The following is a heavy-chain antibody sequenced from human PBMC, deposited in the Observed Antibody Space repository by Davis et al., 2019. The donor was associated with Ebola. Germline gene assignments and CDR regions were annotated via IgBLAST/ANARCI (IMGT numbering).Heavy chain of an antibody. CDR1: GGSINSYY. J-gene: IGHJ4*02. Sequence: MPGGSLRLSCSVSGGSINSYYWSWIRQSPGKGLEWIGYIYYSGSTNYNPSLKSRVTISLDRPRNQFSLELTSVTAADTAVYYCARRRASDLTGYLSSYFDFWGQGTLLTVSS. D-gene: IGHD3-9*01. CDR2: IYYSGST. CDR3: ARRRASDLTGYLSSYFDF. V-gene: IGHV4-59*08.